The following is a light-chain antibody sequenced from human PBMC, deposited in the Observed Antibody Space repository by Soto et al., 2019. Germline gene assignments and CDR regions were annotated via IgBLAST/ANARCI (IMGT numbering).Light chain of an antibody. CDR3: CSCAGSYFYV. Sequence: QSALTQPRSVSGSPGQSVTISCTGTSSDVGGYNYVSWYQQHPGKAPKLMIYDVSKRPSGVPDRFSGSKSGNTASLTISGLQADDEADYYCCSCAGSYFYVFGTGTKVTVL. J-gene: IGLJ1*01. V-gene: IGLV2-11*01. CDR1: SSDVGGYNY. CDR2: DVS.